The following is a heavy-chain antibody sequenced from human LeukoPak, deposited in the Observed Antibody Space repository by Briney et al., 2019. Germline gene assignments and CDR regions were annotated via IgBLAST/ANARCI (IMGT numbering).Heavy chain of an antibody. D-gene: IGHD2-15*01. CDR2: ISGSGGST. Sequence: GGSLRLSCAASGFTFSSYAMSWVRQAPGKGLEWVSAISGSGGSTYYADSVKGRFTISRDNSKNTLYLQMNSLRAEDTAVCYCAKDQDIVVVVAVFDPWGQGTLVTVSS. V-gene: IGHV3-23*01. CDR3: AKDQDIVVVVAVFDP. CDR1: GFTFSSYA. J-gene: IGHJ5*02.